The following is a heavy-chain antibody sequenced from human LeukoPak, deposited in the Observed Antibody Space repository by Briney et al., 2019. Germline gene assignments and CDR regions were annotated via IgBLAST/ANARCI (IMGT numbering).Heavy chain of an antibody. CDR1: GYTFTSYD. Sequence: ASVKVSCKASGYTFTSYDINWVRQATGQGLEWMGWMNPNSGNTGYAQKFQGRVTITRNTSISTAYMELSSLRSEDTAVYYCARGKTGTTFFDIWGQGTMVTVSS. D-gene: IGHD1-7*01. V-gene: IGHV1-8*03. J-gene: IGHJ3*02. CDR3: ARGKTGTTFFDI. CDR2: MNPNSGNT.